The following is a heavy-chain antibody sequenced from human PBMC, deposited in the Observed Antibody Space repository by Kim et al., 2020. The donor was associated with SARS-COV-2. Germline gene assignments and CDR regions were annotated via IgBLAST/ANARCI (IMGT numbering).Heavy chain of an antibody. Sequence: NTDYAQKLQGRVNMTTDTSTSTAYMELRSLRSDDTAVYYCARTASYGMDVWGQGTTVTVSS. CDR3: ARTASYGMDV. D-gene: IGHD2-21*02. J-gene: IGHJ6*02. V-gene: IGHV1-18*01. CDR2: NT.